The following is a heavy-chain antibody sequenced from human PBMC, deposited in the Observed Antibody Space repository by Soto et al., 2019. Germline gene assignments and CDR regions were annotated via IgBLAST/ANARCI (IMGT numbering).Heavy chain of an antibody. V-gene: IGHV3-7*05. J-gene: IGHJ6*02. CDR1: GFTFSSYW. CDR3: ARDGSSSWYSYYYNGMDV. CDR2: INQDGSEK. D-gene: IGHD6-13*01. Sequence: ESGGGLVQPGGSLRLSCAASGFTFSSYWMSWVRQAPGKGLEWVANINQDGSEKFSVESEKGRFTISRDNAKKSLYLQMNTLRVEDTAVYYCARDGSSSWYSYYYNGMDVWGQGTTVTVSS.